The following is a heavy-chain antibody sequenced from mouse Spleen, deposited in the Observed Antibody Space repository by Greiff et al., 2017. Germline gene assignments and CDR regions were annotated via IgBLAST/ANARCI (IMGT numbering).Heavy chain of an antibody. V-gene: IGHV1-80*01. CDR3: ARERTYNGSSYAMGY. Sequence: QVQLQQSGAELVKPGASVKISCKASGYAFSSYWMNWVKQRPGKGLEWIGQIYPGDGDTNYNGKFKGKATLTADKSSSTAYMQLSSLTSEDSAVYFCARERTYNGSSYAMGYWGQGTSVTVSS. J-gene: IGHJ4*01. D-gene: IGHD1-1*01. CDR2: IYPGDGDT. CDR1: GYAFSSYW.